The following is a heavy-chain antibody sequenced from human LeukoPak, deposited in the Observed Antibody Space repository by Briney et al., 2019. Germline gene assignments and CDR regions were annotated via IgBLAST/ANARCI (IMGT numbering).Heavy chain of an antibody. J-gene: IGHJ4*02. Sequence: SGTLSLTCAVSGGSISTNTWWSWVRQTPGKGLEWIGQTSHDGNADYTPSLKSRVTISVDKSKNQLSLKLNSETAADSAVYYCAKHGGRYFDSWGQGTLVTVSS. D-gene: IGHD4-23*01. V-gene: IGHV4-4*02. CDR1: GGSISTNTW. CDR2: TSHDGNA. CDR3: AKHGGRYFDS.